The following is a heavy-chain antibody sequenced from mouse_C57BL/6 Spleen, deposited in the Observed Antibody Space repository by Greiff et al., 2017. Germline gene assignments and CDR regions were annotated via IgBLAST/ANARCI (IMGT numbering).Heavy chain of an antibody. D-gene: IGHD1-1*01. CDR2: ISYDGSN. J-gene: IGHJ4*01. CDR3: AREEGNYYGSSRGAKDY. Sequence: EVQLVESGPGLVKPSQSLSLTCSVTGYSITSGYYWNWIRQFPGNKLEWMGYISYDGSNNYNPSLKNRISITRDTSKNQFFLKLNSVTTEDTATYYCAREEGNYYGSSRGAKDYWGQGTSVTVSS. V-gene: IGHV3-6*01. CDR1: GYSITSGYY.